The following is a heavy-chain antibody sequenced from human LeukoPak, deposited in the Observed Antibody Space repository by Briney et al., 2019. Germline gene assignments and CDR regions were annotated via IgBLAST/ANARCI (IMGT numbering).Heavy chain of an antibody. CDR3: ARASGYCSGGSCYEAFDI. V-gene: IGHV3-21*01. D-gene: IGHD2-15*01. CDR1: GFTFSSYS. Sequence: GGSLRLSCAASGFTFSSYSMNWVRQAPGKGLEWVSSISSSSSYIYYAESVKGRFTISRDNAKNSLYLQMNSLRAEDTAVYYCARASGYCSGGSCYEAFDIWGQGTMVTVSS. J-gene: IGHJ3*02. CDR2: ISSSSSYI.